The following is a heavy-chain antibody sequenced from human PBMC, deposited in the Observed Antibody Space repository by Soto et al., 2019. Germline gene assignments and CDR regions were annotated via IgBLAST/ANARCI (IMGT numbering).Heavy chain of an antibody. D-gene: IGHD3-10*01. Sequence: SETLSLTCTVSGGSISSSSYYWGWIRQPPGNGLEWIGSIYYSGSTYYNPSLKSRVTISVDTSKNQFSLKLISVTAADTAVYYCARPRGRVRGNWFDPWGQGTLVTVSS. CDR1: GGSISSSSYY. J-gene: IGHJ5*02. CDR3: ARPRGRVRGNWFDP. V-gene: IGHV4-39*01. CDR2: IYYSGST.